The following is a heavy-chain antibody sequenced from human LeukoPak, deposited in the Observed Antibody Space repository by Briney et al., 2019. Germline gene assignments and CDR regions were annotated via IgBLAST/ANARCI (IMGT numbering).Heavy chain of an antibody. V-gene: IGHV3-23*01. CDR2: ISGSGDST. J-gene: IGHJ1*01. CDR3: AKDQGFYDSGSYKEYFQH. CDR1: GFTFSSYA. D-gene: IGHD3-10*01. Sequence: PGGSLRLSCAASGFTFSSYAMTWVRQAPGKGLEWVSAISGSGDSTYYADSVKGRFTTSRDNSKNTLYLQMNSLRAEDTAVYYCAKDQGFYDSGSYKEYFQHWGQGTLVTVSS.